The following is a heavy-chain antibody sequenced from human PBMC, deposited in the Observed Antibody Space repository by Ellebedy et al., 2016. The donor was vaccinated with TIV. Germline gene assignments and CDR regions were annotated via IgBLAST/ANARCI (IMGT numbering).Heavy chain of an antibody. CDR3: ARAIGSGSSL. J-gene: IGHJ3*01. CDR2: IQQDGSEK. CDR1: GFTFSLYW. D-gene: IGHD1-26*01. V-gene: IGHV3-7*01. Sequence: GGSLRLSXAASGFTFSLYWMTWVRQAPGRGLEWVANIQQDGSEKYYVDSVKGRFTISRDNTRNSLYLQMNSLRADDTAVYYCARAIGSGSSLWGQGTMVTVSS.